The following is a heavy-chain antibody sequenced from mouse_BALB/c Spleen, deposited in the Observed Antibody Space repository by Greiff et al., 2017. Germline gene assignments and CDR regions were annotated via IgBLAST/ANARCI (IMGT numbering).Heavy chain of an antibody. Sequence: EVQGVESGGGLVQPGGSLRLSCATSGFTFSDFYMEWVRQPPGKRLEWIAASRNKANDYTTEYSASVKGRFIVSRDTSQSILYLQMNALRAEDTAIYYCARDAPDGYYSYWYFDVWGAGTTVTVSS. J-gene: IGHJ1*01. CDR1: GFTFSDFY. D-gene: IGHD2-3*01. V-gene: IGHV7-1*02. CDR3: ARDAPDGYYSYWYFDV. CDR2: SRNKANDYTT.